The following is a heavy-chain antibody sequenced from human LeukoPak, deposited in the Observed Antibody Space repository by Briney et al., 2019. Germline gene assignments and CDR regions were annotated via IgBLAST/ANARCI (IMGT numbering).Heavy chain of an antibody. D-gene: IGHD6-6*01. V-gene: IGHV4-59*08. CDR2: VRYSGST. J-gene: IGHJ4*02. Sequence: PSETLSLTCTVSGGSISGYYWSWIRQPPGKGLEWIGYVRYSGSTNYHPSLKSRVTISVDTSKNQFSLKLSSVTAADTAVYYCARHSSLQGYYFDYWGQGTLVTVSS. CDR1: GGSISGYY. CDR3: ARHSSLQGYYFDY.